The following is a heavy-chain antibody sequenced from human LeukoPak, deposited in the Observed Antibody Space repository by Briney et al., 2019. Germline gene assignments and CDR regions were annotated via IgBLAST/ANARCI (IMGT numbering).Heavy chain of an antibody. V-gene: IGHV1-2*02. CDR2: INPNSGGT. Sequence: GASVKVSCKASGYTFTGYYMHWVRQAPGQGLEWMGWINPNSGGTNYAQKFQGRVTMTRDTSISTAYMELSRLRSDDTAVYYCARGGHILTTTNWFDPWGQGTLVTVSS. CDR1: GYTFTGYY. D-gene: IGHD3-9*01. J-gene: IGHJ5*02. CDR3: ARGGHILTTTNWFDP.